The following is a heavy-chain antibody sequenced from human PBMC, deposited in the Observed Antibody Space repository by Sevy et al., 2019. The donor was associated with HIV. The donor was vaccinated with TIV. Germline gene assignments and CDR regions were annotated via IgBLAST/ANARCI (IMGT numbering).Heavy chain of an antibody. J-gene: IGHJ4*02. CDR2: IYYNGHI. D-gene: IGHD1-26*01. Sequence: SETLSLTCTVSGGSITSLYWNWIRQLPGKGLEWIANIYYNGHINYNPSLKSRVTLSLDTSKNQFFLRLSSVTAADTAMYYCAGENAWGRGYSWGQGTLVTVSS. CDR1: GGSITSLY. CDR3: AGENAWGRGYS. V-gene: IGHV4-59*08.